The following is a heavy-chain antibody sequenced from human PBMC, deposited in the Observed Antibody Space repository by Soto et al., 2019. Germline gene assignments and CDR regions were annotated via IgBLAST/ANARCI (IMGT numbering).Heavy chain of an antibody. Sequence: PGGSLRHSGAAAGFTFIGDAMSWVRKAPGKGLEWVSAISGSGGSTYYADSVKGRFTISRDNSKNTLYLQMNSLRAEDTAVYYCAKDGGIVVVVAATPDDAFDIWGQGTMVTVSS. CDR2: ISGSGGST. V-gene: IGHV3-23*01. D-gene: IGHD2-15*01. CDR1: GFTFIGDA. J-gene: IGHJ3*02. CDR3: AKDGGIVVVVAATPDDAFDI.